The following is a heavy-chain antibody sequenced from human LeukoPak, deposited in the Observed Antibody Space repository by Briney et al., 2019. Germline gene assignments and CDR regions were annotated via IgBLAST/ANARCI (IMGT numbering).Heavy chain of an antibody. CDR2: IYSGGST. CDR1: GFTVSSNY. CDR3: ARDLRFDSSGYPHYYYYGMDV. V-gene: IGHV3-66*01. D-gene: IGHD3-22*01. J-gene: IGHJ6*02. Sequence: GGSLRLSCAASGFTVSSNYMSWVRQAPGKGLEWVSVIYSGGSTYYADSVKGRFTISRDNSKNTLYLQMNSLRAEDTAVYYCARDLRFDSSGYPHYYYYGMDVWGQGTTVTVSS.